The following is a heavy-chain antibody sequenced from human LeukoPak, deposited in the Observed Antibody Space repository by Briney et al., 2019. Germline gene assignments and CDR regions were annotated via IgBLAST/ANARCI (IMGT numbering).Heavy chain of an antibody. CDR3: ARKPISLDPPSDFWSGRRVYYYYGMDV. V-gene: IGHV1-3*01. CDR1: GYTFTSYA. D-gene: IGHD3-3*01. Sequence: ASVKVSCKASGYTFTSYAMHWVRQAPGQRLEWMGRINAGNGNTKYSQKFQGRVTITRDTSASTAYMELSSLRSEDTAVYYCARKPISLDPPSDFWSGRRVYYYYGMDVWGQGTTVTVSS. J-gene: IGHJ6*02. CDR2: INAGNGNT.